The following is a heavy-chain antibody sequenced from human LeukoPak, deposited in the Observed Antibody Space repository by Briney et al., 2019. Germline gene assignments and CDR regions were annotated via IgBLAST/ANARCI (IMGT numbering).Heavy chain of an antibody. J-gene: IGHJ6*04. D-gene: IGHD3-10*01. CDR2: IYTSGST. CDR1: GGSISSYY. CDR3: ARDGADYGSGSYEPNYYYYGMDV. Sequence: SETLSLTCTVSGGSISSYYWSWIRPPAGEGLEWVGRIYTSGSTNYHPSLKSRVTMPVDTSKNQFSLKLSSETAADTAVYYCARDGADYGSGSYEPNYYYYGMDVWGEGTTVTVSS. V-gene: IGHV4-4*07.